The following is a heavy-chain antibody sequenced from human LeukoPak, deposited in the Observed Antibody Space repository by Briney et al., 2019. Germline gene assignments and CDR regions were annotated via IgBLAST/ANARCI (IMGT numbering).Heavy chain of an antibody. J-gene: IGHJ4*02. Sequence: SETLSLTCTVSGGSISSYYWSWIRQPAGKGLEWIGRIYTSGSTNYNPSLKSRVTMSVDTSKNQFSLKLSSVTAADTGVYYCARDGSYSSGWSLDYWGQGTLVTVSS. CDR1: GGSISSYY. V-gene: IGHV4-4*07. CDR3: ARDGSYSSGWSLDY. CDR2: IYTSGST. D-gene: IGHD6-19*01.